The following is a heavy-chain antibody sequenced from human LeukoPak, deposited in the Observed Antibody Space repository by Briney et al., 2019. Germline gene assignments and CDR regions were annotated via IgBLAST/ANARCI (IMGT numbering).Heavy chain of an antibody. CDR2: IGAYNGNT. CDR3: AFTGCSGGSCYDWFDP. J-gene: IGHJ5*02. Sequence: VASVKVSCKASGYTFTSYGISWVRQAPGQGLEWMGWIGAYNGNTNYAQKLQGRVTMTTDTSTSTAYMELRSLRSDDTAVYYCAFTGCSGGSCYDWFDPWGQGTLVTVSS. V-gene: IGHV1-18*01. D-gene: IGHD2-15*01. CDR1: GYTFTSYG.